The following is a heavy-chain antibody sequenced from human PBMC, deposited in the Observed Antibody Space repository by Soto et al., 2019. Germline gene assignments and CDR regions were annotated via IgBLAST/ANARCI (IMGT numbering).Heavy chain of an antibody. J-gene: IGHJ4*02. D-gene: IGHD1-26*01. CDR3: ARGPATIVGAMDS. CDR2: IWYDGSDK. Sequence: QVHLVESGGGVVQPGRSLRLSCAASGFTFSNYGMHWVRQAPGKGLEWVAVIWYDGSDKYYADSVKGRFTISRDNSKHTLFLQMNSLRAEDTAVYYCARGPATIVGAMDSWGQGTLVTVSS. CDR1: GFTFSNYG. V-gene: IGHV3-33*01.